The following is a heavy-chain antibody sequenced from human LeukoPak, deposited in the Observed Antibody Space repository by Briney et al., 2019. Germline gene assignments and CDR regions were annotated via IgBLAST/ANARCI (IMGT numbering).Heavy chain of an antibody. V-gene: IGHV4-59*13. CDR1: GGSFSGYY. D-gene: IGHD6-13*01. Sequence: PSETLSLTCAVYGGSFSGYYWSWIRQPPGKGLEWIGYIYYSGSTNYNPSLKSRVTISVDTSKNQFSLKLSSVTAADTAVYYCARTTEAHSWRTRYYDYYMDVWDKGTTVTVSS. J-gene: IGHJ6*03. CDR3: ARTTEAHSWRTRYYDYYMDV. CDR2: IYYSGST.